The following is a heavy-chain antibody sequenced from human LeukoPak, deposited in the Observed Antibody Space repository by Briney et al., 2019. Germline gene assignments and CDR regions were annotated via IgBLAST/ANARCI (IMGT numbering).Heavy chain of an antibody. CDR1: GGSISSSSYY. CDR2: IYYSGST. CDR3: ARLRGYSSGWYGVFY. V-gene: IGHV4-39*01. J-gene: IGHJ4*02. D-gene: IGHD6-19*01. Sequence: PSETLSLTCIVSGGSISSSSYYWGWIRQPPGKGLEWIGSIYYSGSTYYNPSLKSRVTISVDTSKNQFSLKLSSVTAADTAVYYCARLRGYSSGWYGVFYWGQGTLVTVSS.